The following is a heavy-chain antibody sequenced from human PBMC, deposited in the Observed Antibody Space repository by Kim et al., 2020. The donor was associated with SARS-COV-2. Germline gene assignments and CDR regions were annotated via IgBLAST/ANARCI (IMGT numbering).Heavy chain of an antibody. CDR2: IYYTGST. J-gene: IGHJ4*02. Sequence: SETLSLTCTVSGGSISSSSYYWGWVRQPPGKGLEWIGNIYYTGSTYYNPSLKSRVTISIDTSRTQFSLKLTSLTAADTAVYYCARRKGNGDQIDDWGQGTLVTVSS. V-gene: IGHV4-39*01. CDR1: GGSISSSSYY. CDR3: ARRKGNGDQIDD. D-gene: IGHD4-17*01.